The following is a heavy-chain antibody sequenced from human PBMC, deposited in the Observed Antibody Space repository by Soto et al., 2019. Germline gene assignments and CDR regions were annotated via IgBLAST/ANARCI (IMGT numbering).Heavy chain of an antibody. Sequence: ASVKVSCKASGYTFNRYYMHWVRQAPGQGLEWMGMINPSGTITSYPQKFQGRVTMARDTSTSTLYMDLSSLTSEDTAVYYCTRGSFLEWSYMDVWGQGTTVTV. V-gene: IGHV1-46*02. J-gene: IGHJ6*02. CDR1: GYTFNRYY. D-gene: IGHD3-3*01. CDR3: TRGSFLEWSYMDV. CDR2: INPSGTIT.